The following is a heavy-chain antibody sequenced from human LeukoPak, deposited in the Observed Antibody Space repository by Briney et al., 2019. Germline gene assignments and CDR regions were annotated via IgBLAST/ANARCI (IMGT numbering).Heavy chain of an antibody. D-gene: IGHD3-22*01. J-gene: IGHJ4*02. CDR2: IIPIFGTA. CDR3: ARADYYDSSGYLDY. CDR1: GGTFSSYA. V-gene: IGHV1-69*05. Sequence: GASVKVSCKASGGTFSSYAISWVRQAPGQGLEWMGGIIPIFGTANYAQKFQGRVTMTRDTSTSTVYMELSSLRSEDAAVYYCARADYYDSSGYLDYWGQGTLVTVSS.